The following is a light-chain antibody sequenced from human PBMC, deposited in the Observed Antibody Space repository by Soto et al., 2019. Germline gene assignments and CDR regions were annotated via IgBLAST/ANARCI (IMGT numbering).Light chain of an antibody. Sequence: DIQMTQSPSSLSASVGDRVTITCRASQTISTYLNWYQQKPGKAPKLLIYAASTLQSGVPSRFSGSGSGTDFTLTINSMQPEDFATYYCQQSHGMPYTFGQGTKLELK. CDR1: QTISTY. CDR2: AAS. J-gene: IGKJ2*01. V-gene: IGKV1-39*01. CDR3: QQSHGMPYT.